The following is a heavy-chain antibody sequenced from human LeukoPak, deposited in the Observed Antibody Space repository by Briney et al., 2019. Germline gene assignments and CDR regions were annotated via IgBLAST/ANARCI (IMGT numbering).Heavy chain of an antibody. CDR3: ARGRGGDRDFDY. J-gene: IGHJ4*02. D-gene: IGHD3-16*01. CDR2: INHSGST. V-gene: IGHV4-34*01. Sequence: SETLSLTCAVYGGSFSGYYGSWIRQPPGKGLEWIGEINHSGSTNCNPSLKSRVTISVDTSKNQFSLKLSSVTAADTAVYYCARGRGGDRDFDYWGQGTLVTVSS. CDR1: GGSFSGYY.